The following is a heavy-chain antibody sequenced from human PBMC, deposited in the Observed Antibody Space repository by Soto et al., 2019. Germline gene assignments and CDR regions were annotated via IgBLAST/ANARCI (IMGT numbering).Heavy chain of an antibody. CDR3: AATRVDGSGAG. Sequence: QVQLQESGPGLVKPSETLSLTYTVSGGSISSYYWSWIRQPPGKGLEWIGYIYYSGSTNYNPSLKSRVTISVDTSKNQFSLKLSSVTAADTAVYYCAATRVDGSGAGWGQGTLVTVSS. V-gene: IGHV4-59*08. J-gene: IGHJ4*02. CDR2: IYYSGST. CDR1: GGSISSYY. D-gene: IGHD3-10*01.